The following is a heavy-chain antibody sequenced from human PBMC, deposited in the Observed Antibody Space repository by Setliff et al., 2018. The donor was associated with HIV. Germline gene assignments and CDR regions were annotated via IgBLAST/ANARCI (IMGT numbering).Heavy chain of an antibody. Sequence: ASVKVSCKASGYTFTSYYIHWVRQAPGQGLEWMGVINPINGDATFVRNFQGRGTMTRETSTKTVYMELSSLKFEDTAVYYCVRGGPRGLEVAALEFDSWGQGTLVTVSS. J-gene: IGHJ4*02. D-gene: IGHD6-19*01. V-gene: IGHV1-46*01. CDR3: VRGGPRGLEVAALEFDS. CDR1: GYTFTSYY. CDR2: INPINGDA.